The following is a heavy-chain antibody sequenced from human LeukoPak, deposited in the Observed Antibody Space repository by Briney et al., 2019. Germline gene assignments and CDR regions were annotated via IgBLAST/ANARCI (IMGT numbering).Heavy chain of an antibody. CDR1: GGSISGYY. Sequence: SETLSLTCTVSGGSISGYYWSWIRQPPGKGLEWIAYIYYTGSEPNYNPSLKSRVTISVDTSKKQFSLKLRSVTAADTAVYYCALGYCINGVCYGLDYWGQGTLVTVSS. V-gene: IGHV4-59*01. J-gene: IGHJ4*02. CDR2: IYYTGSEP. CDR3: ALGYCINGVCYGLDY. D-gene: IGHD2-8*01.